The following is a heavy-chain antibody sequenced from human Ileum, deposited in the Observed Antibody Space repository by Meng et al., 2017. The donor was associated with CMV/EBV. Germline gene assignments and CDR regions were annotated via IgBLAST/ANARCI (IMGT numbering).Heavy chain of an antibody. D-gene: IGHD5-18*01. CDR3: AKYRYGLGFDY. CDR2: INPDNGGT. V-gene: IGHV1-2*02. CDR1: GYNFIGYY. J-gene: IGHJ4*02. Sequence: QAPLVQFGAEVKKPGASVRVLCKASGYNFIGYYMQWVRQAPGQGLEWMGWINPDNGGTNYAQKFQGRVTMTRDTSITTAYMELSRLRSDDTAIYYCAKYRYGLGFDYWGQGTLVTVSS.